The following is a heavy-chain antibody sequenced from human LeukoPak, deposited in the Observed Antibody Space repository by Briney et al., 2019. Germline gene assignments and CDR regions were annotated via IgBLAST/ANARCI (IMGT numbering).Heavy chain of an antibody. CDR2: IYSGGST. J-gene: IGHJ4*02. CDR1: GFTVSSNY. V-gene: IGHV3-66*01. Sequence: PGGSLRLSCAASGFTVSSNYMSWVRQAPGKGLEWVSVIYSGGSTYYADSVEGRFTISRDNSKNTLYLQMNSLRAEDTAVYYCARDGAAGSRAYSSGWYIDYWGQGTLVTVSS. CDR3: ARDGAAGSRAYSSGWYIDY. D-gene: IGHD6-19*01.